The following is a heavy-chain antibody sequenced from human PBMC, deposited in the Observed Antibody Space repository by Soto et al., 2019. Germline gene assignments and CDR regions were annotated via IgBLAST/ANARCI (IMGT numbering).Heavy chain of an antibody. D-gene: IGHD3-22*01. J-gene: IGHJ6*02. V-gene: IGHV1-69*01. CDR3: SRGEIVTTLQDYYGMDV. Sequence: QGQLVQSGAEVKKPGSSVKVSCKASGGPFSKYAISWVRQAPGQGLEWMGGIIPMFGATNYAQKFQGRVTITADESTNTAYMELSSLRSEDTAVHYCSRGEIVTTLQDYYGMDVWGQGTTVSVSS. CDR2: IIPMFGAT. CDR1: GGPFSKYA.